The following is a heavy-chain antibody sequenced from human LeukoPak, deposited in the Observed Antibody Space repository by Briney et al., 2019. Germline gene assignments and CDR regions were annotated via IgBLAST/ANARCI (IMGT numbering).Heavy chain of an antibody. V-gene: IGHV1-69*05. CDR3: ARSLGYHITILDY. CDR2: IIPIFGTA. CDR1: GGTFRSYA. D-gene: IGHD3-3*01. J-gene: IGHJ4*02. Sequence: SVKVSCKASGGTFRSYAISWVRQAPGQGLEWMGGIIPIFGTANYAQKFQGRVTITTDVSTSTAYMELSSLRSEDTAVYYCARSLGYHITILDYWGQGTLVTVSS.